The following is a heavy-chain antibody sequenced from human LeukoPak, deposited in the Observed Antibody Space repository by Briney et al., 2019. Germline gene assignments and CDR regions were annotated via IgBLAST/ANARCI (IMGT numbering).Heavy chain of an antibody. CDR3: ARWHFVVVPAATPLYYYYGMDV. CDR1: GGTFSIYA. V-gene: IGHV1-69*01. Sequence: GASVKVSCKASGGTFSIYAISWVRQAPGQGLEWMGGIIPIFGTANYARKFQGRVTITADESTSTAYMELSSLRSEDTAVYYCARWHFVVVPAATPLYYYYGMDVWGQGTTVTVSS. D-gene: IGHD2-2*01. CDR2: IIPIFGTA. J-gene: IGHJ6*02.